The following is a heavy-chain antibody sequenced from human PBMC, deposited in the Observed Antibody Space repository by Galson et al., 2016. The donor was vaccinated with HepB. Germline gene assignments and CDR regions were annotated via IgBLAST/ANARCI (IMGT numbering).Heavy chain of an antibody. CDR1: GATVTNSW. CDR3: AETVLTAVGDWFDR. J-gene: IGHJ5*02. V-gene: IGHV5-10-1*01. CDR2: VDATNSYT. Sequence: QSGAEVKKPGESLRISCYLSGATVTNSWISWVRQVPGKGLEWMGRVDATNSYTFYSPSFQGHVTISADKSINTAYLQWSSLKPSDTTIYFCAETVLTAVGDWFDRWAQRTRVSVS. D-gene: IGHD7-27*01.